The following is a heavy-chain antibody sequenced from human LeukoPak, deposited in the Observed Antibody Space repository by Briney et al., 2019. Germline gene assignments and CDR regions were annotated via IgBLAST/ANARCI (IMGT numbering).Heavy chain of an antibody. CDR1: GGSISSYY. Sequence: PSETLSLTCTVSGGSISSYYWSWIRQPPGKGLEWIGYIYYSGSTNYNPSLKSRVTISVDTSKNQFSLKLSSVTAADTAVYYCARGQDYDFWSGYYQFDYWGQGTLVTVSS. D-gene: IGHD3-3*01. CDR2: IYYSGST. J-gene: IGHJ4*02. CDR3: ARGQDYDFWSGYYQFDY. V-gene: IGHV4-59*01.